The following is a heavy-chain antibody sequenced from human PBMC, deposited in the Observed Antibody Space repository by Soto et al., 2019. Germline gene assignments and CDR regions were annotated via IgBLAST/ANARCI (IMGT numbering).Heavy chain of an antibody. Sequence: EVQLVESGGGLVKPGGSLRLSCVDSGFSFRSYSMNWVRQAPGKGLEWVSSISYISNPIFYADSLKGRFTISRDNAKNSLYLQINSLRAEDTAVYSCVRGGRRYTRDDVFDIWGQGTMVTVSS. V-gene: IGHV3-21*06. J-gene: IGHJ3*02. CDR3: VRGGRRYTRDDVFDI. CDR1: GFSFRSYS. D-gene: IGHD2-2*02. CDR2: ISYISNPI.